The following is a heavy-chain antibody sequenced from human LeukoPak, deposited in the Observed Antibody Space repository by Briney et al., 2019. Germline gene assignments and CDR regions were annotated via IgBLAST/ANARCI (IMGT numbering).Heavy chain of an antibody. CDR2: ISSSGSTI. Sequence: GGSLRLFXAASGFTFSSYEMNWVGQAPGKGLEWVSYISSSGSTIYYADSVKGRFTISRDNAKNSLYLQMNSLRAEDTAVYYCARNSYSSSWSNWGQGTLVTVSS. J-gene: IGHJ4*02. V-gene: IGHV3-48*03. CDR3: ARNSYSSSWSN. CDR1: GFTFSSYE. D-gene: IGHD6-13*01.